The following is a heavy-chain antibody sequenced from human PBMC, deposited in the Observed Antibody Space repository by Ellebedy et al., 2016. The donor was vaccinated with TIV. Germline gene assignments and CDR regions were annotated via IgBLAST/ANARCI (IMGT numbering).Heavy chain of an antibody. Sequence: ASVKVSCKASGYTFTGYCFSWVRQAPGQGLGWMGWINTGNGNPKYSQKFQGRVTITRDTSASTAYMELSSLRSEDTAVYYCASRLIVGADDAFDIWGQGTMVTVSS. J-gene: IGHJ3*02. V-gene: IGHV1-3*04. CDR2: INTGNGNP. CDR3: ASRLIVGADDAFDI. CDR1: GYTFTGYC. D-gene: IGHD1-26*01.